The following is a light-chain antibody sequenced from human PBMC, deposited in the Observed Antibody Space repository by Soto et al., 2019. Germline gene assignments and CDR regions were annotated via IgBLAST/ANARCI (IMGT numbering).Light chain of an antibody. J-gene: IGKJ5*01. CDR1: QTIGSN. CDR3: QQYSSSRT. CDR2: GGS. Sequence: EILMTQSPTILSVSPGERSTLSCRASQTIGSNLAWYQQKPGQAPRLLIYGGSSRATGIPVRFSGSGSETDFTLTITRLEPEDFAVYYCQQYSSSRTFGQGTRLEIK. V-gene: IGKV3-20*01.